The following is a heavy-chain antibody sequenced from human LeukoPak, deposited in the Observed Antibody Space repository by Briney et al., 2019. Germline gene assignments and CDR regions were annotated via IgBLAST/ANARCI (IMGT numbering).Heavy chain of an antibody. Sequence: QAGGSLRLSCAASGFTFSSYAMPWVRQAPGKGLEWVAVISYDGSNKYYADSVKGRFTISRDNSKNTLYLQMDSLRAEDTAVYYCAKPTVKYCSSTSCPSPMDVWGLGTTVTVSS. CDR3: AKPTVKYCSSTSCPSPMDV. J-gene: IGHJ6*02. CDR1: GFTFSSYA. V-gene: IGHV3-30*18. CDR2: ISYDGSNK. D-gene: IGHD2-2*01.